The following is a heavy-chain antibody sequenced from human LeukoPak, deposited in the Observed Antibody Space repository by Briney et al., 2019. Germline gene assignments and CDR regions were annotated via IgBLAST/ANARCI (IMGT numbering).Heavy chain of an antibody. J-gene: IGHJ4*02. CDR2: IYYSGNS. V-gene: IGHV4-59*01. CDR1: GGSISSSY. D-gene: IGHD3-22*01. CDR3: ARRLYDSSGYYLDY. Sequence: SETLSLTCTVSGGSISSSYWSWIRQPPGKGLEWIGYIYYSGNSNYNPSLKSRVTISVDTSNNQFSLKVSSVTAADTAIYYCARRLYDSSGYYLDYWGQGTLVTVSS.